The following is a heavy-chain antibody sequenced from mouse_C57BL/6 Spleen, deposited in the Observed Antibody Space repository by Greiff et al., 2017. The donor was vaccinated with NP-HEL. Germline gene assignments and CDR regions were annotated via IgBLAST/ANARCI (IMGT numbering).Heavy chain of an antibody. CDR1: GFSLTSYG. CDR3: ARRGGRYDGYGAGFAY. D-gene: IGHD2-3*01. CDR2: IWSGGST. J-gene: IGHJ3*01. Sequence: VHLVESGPGLVQPSQSLSITCTVSGFSLTSYGVHWVRQSPGKGLEWLGVIWSGGSTDYNAAFISRLSISKDNSKSQVFFKMNSLQADDTAIYYCARRGGRYDGYGAGFAYWGQGTLVTVSA. V-gene: IGHV2-2*01.